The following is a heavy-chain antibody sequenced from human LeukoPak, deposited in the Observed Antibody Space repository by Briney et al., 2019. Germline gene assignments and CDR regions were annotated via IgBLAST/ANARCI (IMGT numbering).Heavy chain of an antibody. D-gene: IGHD1-1*01. Sequence: SLTLSLTCTVSGDSLSSGSYYWSWIRQPAGKGLEWIGRIYTTGSNSYNPSLMSRVTVSIDTSKNQFSLELSYVPAADTAVYYCARGLLVERLAFDIWGQGTMVIVSS. CDR3: ARGLLVERLAFDI. V-gene: IGHV4-61*02. CDR1: GDSLSSGSYY. CDR2: IYTTGSN. J-gene: IGHJ3*02.